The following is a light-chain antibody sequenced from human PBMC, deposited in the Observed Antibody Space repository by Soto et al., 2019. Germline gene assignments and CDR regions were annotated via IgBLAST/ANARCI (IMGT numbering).Light chain of an antibody. CDR3: QQYDTSPRT. J-gene: IGKJ1*01. Sequence: EVMLTQSPGTLSLSPGERATLSCRASQSVSSNYLAWYQQKSGQAPRLLIYGASNRATGIPDRFSGSGSGTDFTLTISRLEHEDFAVYYCQQYDTSPRTFGHGTTVEFK. CDR1: QSVSSNY. CDR2: GAS. V-gene: IGKV3-20*01.